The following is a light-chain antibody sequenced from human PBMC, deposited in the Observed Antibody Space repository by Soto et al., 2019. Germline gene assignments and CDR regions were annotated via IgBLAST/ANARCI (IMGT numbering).Light chain of an antibody. CDR2: GAS. CDR1: QSVDGY. CDR3: QQYHKWPPIT. V-gene: IGKV3-15*01. J-gene: IGKJ5*01. Sequence: MTPYTGTPSGSLGESATLSCRASQSVDGYLAWYQQKPGQAPRLLIYGASTRATGVTARFRGGGSGTEFTLTISSLQSEDSAVYYCQQYHKWPPITFGQGTLLEI.